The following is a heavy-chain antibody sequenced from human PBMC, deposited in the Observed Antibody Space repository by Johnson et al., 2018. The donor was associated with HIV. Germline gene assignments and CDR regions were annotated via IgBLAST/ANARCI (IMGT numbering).Heavy chain of an antibody. D-gene: IGHD3-10*01. CDR2: INWNGGSS. Sequence: VQLVESGGGVVPPGGSLRLSCAASGFTFDDYGMSWVRQAPGKGLEWVSGINWNGGSSEYVDSVKGRFTISRDNAKNSLYLQMNSLRAEDQALYYCARKTGSVEISICSREGFFFDIWGQGTMVTVSS. CDR1: GFTFDDYG. CDR3: ARKTGSVEISICSREGFFFDI. J-gene: IGHJ3*02. V-gene: IGHV3-20*04.